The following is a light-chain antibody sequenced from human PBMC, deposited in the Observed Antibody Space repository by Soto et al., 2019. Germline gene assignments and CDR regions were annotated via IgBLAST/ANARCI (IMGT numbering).Light chain of an antibody. V-gene: IGKV3-15*01. CDR2: GAS. CDR3: QQYNNWPRT. Sequence: ESVMTQSPGTLSVSPGERATLSCRASQSINNDLAWYQHKPGQAPRLLIYGASTRATGIPARCSGSGSGTELTLTIGSLESEDFAVYYCQQYNNWPRTFGQGTKVEIK. J-gene: IGKJ1*01. CDR1: QSINND.